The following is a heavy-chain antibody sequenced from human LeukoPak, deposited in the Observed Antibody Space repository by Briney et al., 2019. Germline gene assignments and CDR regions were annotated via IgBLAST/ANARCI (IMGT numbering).Heavy chain of an antibody. V-gene: IGHV3-7*01. D-gene: IGHD6-13*01. CDR1: GFTFSSYW. CDR3: ASLSSSFLVDY. J-gene: IGHJ4*02. CDR2: IKQDGSEK. Sequence: GGSLRLSCAASGFTFSSYWMSWVRQAPGKGLEWVANIKQDGSEKYYVDSVKGRFTISRDNAKNSLYLQMNSLRAEDTAVYYCASLSSSFLVDYWGQGTLVTVSS.